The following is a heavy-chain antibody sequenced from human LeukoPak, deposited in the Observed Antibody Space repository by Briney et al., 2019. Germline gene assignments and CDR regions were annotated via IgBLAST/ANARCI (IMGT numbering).Heavy chain of an antibody. V-gene: IGHV1-46*01. CDR2: INPSGGST. D-gene: IGHD3-10*01. J-gene: IGHJ6*02. CDR3: ARDEGQYYYGSGSYPV. CDR1: GYTFTSYY. Sequence: ASVKVSCKASGYTFTSYYMHWVRQAPGQGLEWMGIINPSGGSTSYAQKFQGRVTMTRDTSTSTVYMELSSLRSEDTAVYYCARDEGQYYYGSGSYPVWGQGTTVTVSS.